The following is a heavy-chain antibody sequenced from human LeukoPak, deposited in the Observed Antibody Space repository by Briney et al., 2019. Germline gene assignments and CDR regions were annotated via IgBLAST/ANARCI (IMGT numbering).Heavy chain of an antibody. CDR1: GYIFTDYY. V-gene: IGHV1-46*03. CDR2: INPSGGST. Sequence: ASVKVSCKASGYIFTDYYIHWVRQAPGQGLEWMGIINPSGGSTSYAQKSQGRVTMTRDTSTSTVYMELSSLRSEDTAVYYCAREGRCSSTSCYSPGAFDIWGQGTMVTVSS. D-gene: IGHD2-2*01. J-gene: IGHJ3*02. CDR3: AREGRCSSTSCYSPGAFDI.